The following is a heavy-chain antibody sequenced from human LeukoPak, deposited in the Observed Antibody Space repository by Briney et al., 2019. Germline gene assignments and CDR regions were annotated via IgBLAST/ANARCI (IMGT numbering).Heavy chain of an antibody. CDR1: GFTFSNAW. D-gene: IGHD3-22*01. V-gene: IGHV3-15*01. Sequence: GGSLRLSCAASGFTFSNAWMSWVRQAPGKGLEWVGRIKSKTDGGTTDYAAPVKGRFTISRDDSKNTLYLQMNSLKTEDTAVYYCTTGPGDSSGYYYANEYFQHWGQGTLVTVSS. CDR2: IKSKTDGGTT. J-gene: IGHJ1*01. CDR3: TTGPGDSSGYYYANEYFQH.